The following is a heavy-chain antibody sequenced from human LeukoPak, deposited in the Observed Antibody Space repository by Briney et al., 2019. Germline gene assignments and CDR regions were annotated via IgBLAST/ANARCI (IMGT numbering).Heavy chain of an antibody. CDR2: IWYDGSNK. CDR3: ARDRGVVVPAAIGY. J-gene: IGHJ4*02. V-gene: IGHV3-33*01. D-gene: IGHD2-2*02. CDR1: GFTFSSHG. Sequence: GGSLRLSCAASGFTFSSHGMHWVRQAPDRGLEWVAVIWYDGSNKYYADSVKGRFTITRDNSKNTLYLQMNSLRADDTAVYYCARDRGVVVPAAIGYWGRGTLVTVSS.